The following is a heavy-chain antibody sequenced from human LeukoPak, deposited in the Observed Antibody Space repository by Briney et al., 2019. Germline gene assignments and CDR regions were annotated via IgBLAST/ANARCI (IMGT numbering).Heavy chain of an antibody. CDR1: GYTFINYD. CDR2: MNPNTGSP. Sequence: ASVKVSCKASGYTFINYDINWVRQATGQGLEWMGWMNPNTGSPGYAHKFEGRVTMTRDTSISTAYMELNTLTSEDTAVYYCARGRLGRFGEPDYWGQGTLVTVSS. V-gene: IGHV1-8*01. CDR3: ARGRLGRFGEPDY. J-gene: IGHJ4*02. D-gene: IGHD3-10*01.